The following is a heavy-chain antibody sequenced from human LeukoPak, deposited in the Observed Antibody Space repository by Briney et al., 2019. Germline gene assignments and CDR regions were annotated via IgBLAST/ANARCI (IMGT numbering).Heavy chain of an antibody. J-gene: IGHJ4*02. CDR3: ARIALTGTTPYYFDY. V-gene: IGHV3-21*04. Sequence: KSGGSLRLSCTASGLTFSTSGFNWVRQAPGKGLEWVASIGPTGSDRYHADSIKGRFTISRDNANNFLYLQMNSLRAEDTALYYCARIALTGTTPYYFDYWGQGTLVTVSS. CDR1: GLTFSTSG. D-gene: IGHD1-7*01. CDR2: IGPTGSDR.